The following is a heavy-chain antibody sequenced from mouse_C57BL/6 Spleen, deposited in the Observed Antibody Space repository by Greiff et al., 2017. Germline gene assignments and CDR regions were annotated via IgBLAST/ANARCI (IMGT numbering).Heavy chain of an antibody. CDR3: AREATVVAFDY. Sequence: DVKLVESGGGLVKPGGSLKLSCAASGFTFSSYAMSWVRQTPEKRLEWVATISDGGSYTYYPDNVKGRFTISRDNAKNNLYLQMGHLKSEDTAMYYCAREATVVAFDYWGQGTTLTVSS. CDR2: ISDGGSYT. CDR1: GFTFSSYA. J-gene: IGHJ2*01. D-gene: IGHD1-1*01. V-gene: IGHV5-4*01.